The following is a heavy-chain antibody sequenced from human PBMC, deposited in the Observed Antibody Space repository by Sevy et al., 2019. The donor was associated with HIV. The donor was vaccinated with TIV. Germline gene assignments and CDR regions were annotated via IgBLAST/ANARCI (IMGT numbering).Heavy chain of an antibody. V-gene: IGHV3-23*01. CDR1: GFTFSSYA. Sequence: GGFLRLSCAASGFTFSSYAMSWVRQAPGKGLEWVSAISGSGGSTYYADSVKGRFTISRDNSKNTLYLQMNSLRAEDRAVYYCATRPVLLWFGELLDTYHDYWGQGTLVTVSS. CDR3: ATRPVLLWFGELLDTYHDY. J-gene: IGHJ4*02. CDR2: ISGSGGST. D-gene: IGHD3-10*01.